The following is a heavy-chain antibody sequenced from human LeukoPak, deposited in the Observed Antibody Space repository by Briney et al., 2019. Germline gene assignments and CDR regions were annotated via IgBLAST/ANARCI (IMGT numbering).Heavy chain of an antibody. J-gene: IGHJ3*02. Sequence: GGSLRLSCAASGLTFSSYVMSWVRQAPGKGLEWVSVISGSGGSTYYADSVKGRFTISRDNSQNTLYLQMNSLRAEDTAVYYCAKIGKSEYYDFWSGYYIAPDAFDIWGQGTMVTVSS. CDR1: GLTFSSYV. CDR2: ISGSGGST. CDR3: AKIGKSEYYDFWSGYYIAPDAFDI. V-gene: IGHV3-23*01. D-gene: IGHD3-3*01.